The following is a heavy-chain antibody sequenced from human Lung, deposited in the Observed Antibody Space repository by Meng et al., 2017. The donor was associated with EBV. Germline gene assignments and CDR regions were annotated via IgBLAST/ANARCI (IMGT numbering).Heavy chain of an antibody. J-gene: IGHJ4*02. V-gene: IGHV1-3*01. CDR2: INAGNGIT. CDR1: AYTFLAYA. Sequence: QVQLVQSGAEGKKAGASLKISCKTSAYTFLAYALHWVRQAPGQRLEWMGWINAGNGITKYSQKFQGRVTITRNTSATTAYMDMSSLTPEDTAVYYCARSASWALDYWGQGTLVTVSS. D-gene: IGHD2-2*01. CDR3: ARSASWALDY.